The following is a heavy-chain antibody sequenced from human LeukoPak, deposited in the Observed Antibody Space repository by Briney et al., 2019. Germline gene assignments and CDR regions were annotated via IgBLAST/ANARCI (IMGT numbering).Heavy chain of an antibody. V-gene: IGHV1-8*01. CDR1: GYTFTSYD. J-gene: IGHJ4*02. D-gene: IGHD6-19*01. CDR2: MNPNSGNT. Sequence: ASVKVSCKASGYTFTSYDINWVRQATGQGLEWMGWMNPNSGNTGYAQKFQGRVTMTRNTSISTAYMELSSLRSEDTAVYYCARGAIAVAGTGTDYWGQGTLVTVSS. CDR3: ARGAIAVAGTGTDY.